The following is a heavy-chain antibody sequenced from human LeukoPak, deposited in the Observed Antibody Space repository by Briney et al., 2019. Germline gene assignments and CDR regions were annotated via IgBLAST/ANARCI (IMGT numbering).Heavy chain of an antibody. Sequence: ASVKVSCKASGYTFTGYYMHWVRQAPGQGLEWMGWINPNSGGTNYAQKFQGRVTMTRDTSISTAYMELSRLRSDDTAVYYCARGPYYYDSSGHDAFDIWGQGTMVTVSS. D-gene: IGHD3-22*01. V-gene: IGHV1-2*02. J-gene: IGHJ3*02. CDR3: ARGPYYYDSSGHDAFDI. CDR2: INPNSGGT. CDR1: GYTFTGYY.